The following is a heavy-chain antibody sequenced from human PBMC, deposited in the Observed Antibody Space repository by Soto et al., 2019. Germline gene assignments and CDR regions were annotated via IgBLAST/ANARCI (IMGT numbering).Heavy chain of an antibody. CDR1: GFTFSSYA. Sequence: QVQLVESGGGVVQPGRSLRLSCAASGFTFSSYAMHWVRQAPGKGLEWVAVISYDGSNKYYADSVKGRFTISRDNSKNPLYLQMNSLRAEDTAVYYCARTPQSYDSSGYYPPHDAFDIWGQGTMVTVSS. V-gene: IGHV3-30-3*01. D-gene: IGHD3-22*01. CDR2: ISYDGSNK. CDR3: ARTPQSYDSSGYYPPHDAFDI. J-gene: IGHJ3*02.